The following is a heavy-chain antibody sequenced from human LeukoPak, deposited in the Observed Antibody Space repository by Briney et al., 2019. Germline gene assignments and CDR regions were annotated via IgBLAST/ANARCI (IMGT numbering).Heavy chain of an antibody. V-gene: IGHV1-2*02. CDR3: ARDARHCTSSSCYSFYLDS. J-gene: IGHJ4*02. Sequence: GASVKVSCKASGYTFTGHYIHWVRQAPGQGLDWMGWMNPNSGDTKYAQKFQGRITMTRDTSISTGYMELQWLRSDDTAVYYCARDARHCTSSSCYSFYLDSWGQGTLVTVSS. D-gene: IGHD2/OR15-2a*01. CDR1: GYTFTGHY. CDR2: MNPNSGDT.